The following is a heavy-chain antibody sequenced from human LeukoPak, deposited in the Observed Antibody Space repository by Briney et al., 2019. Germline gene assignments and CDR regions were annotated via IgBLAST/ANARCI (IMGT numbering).Heavy chain of an antibody. V-gene: IGHV3-33*01. CDR2: IWYDGSNK. D-gene: IGHD6-19*01. CDR3: ARGVGSGWYPYYYYGMDV. J-gene: IGHJ6*02. CDR1: GFTFSSYG. Sequence: GRSLRLSCAASGFTFSSYGMPWVRQAPGKGLEWVAVIWYDGSNKYYADSVKGRFTISRDNSKNTLYLQMNSLRAEDTAVYYCARGVGSGWYPYYYYGMDVWGQGTTVTVSS.